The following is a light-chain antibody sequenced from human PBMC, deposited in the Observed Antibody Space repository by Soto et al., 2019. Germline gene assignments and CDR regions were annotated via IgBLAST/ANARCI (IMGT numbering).Light chain of an antibody. CDR1: QDISNY. V-gene: IGKV1-33*01. Sequence: DRVTITCQASQDISNYLNWYQQKPGKAHKLLIYDASNLETGVPSRFSGSGSGTDFTFTISSLQSEDIATYYCQQYYNLPSITFGQGTQLDFK. J-gene: IGKJ5*01. CDR2: DAS. CDR3: QQYYNLPSIT.